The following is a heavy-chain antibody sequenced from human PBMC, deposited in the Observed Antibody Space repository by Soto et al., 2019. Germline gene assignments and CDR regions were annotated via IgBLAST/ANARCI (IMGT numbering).Heavy chain of an antibody. V-gene: IGHV1-69*01. CDR1: GGTFSSYA. J-gene: IGHJ6*02. CDR2: IIPIFGTA. Sequence: QVQLVQSGAEVKKPGSSVKVSCKASGGTFSSYAISWVRQAPGQGLEWMGGIIPIFGTANYAQKFQGRVTITADESTSTAYMELSSLRSEDTAVYYCARGGDTAMADYYSYGMDVWGQGTTVTVSS. CDR3: ARGGDTAMADYYSYGMDV. D-gene: IGHD5-18*01.